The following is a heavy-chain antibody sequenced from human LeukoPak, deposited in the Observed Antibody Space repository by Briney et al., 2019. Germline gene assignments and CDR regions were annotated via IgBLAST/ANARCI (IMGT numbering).Heavy chain of an antibody. CDR1: GGSISSSSYY. D-gene: IGHD3-22*01. CDR3: ARSSLNYYDKGHYGMDV. V-gene: IGHV4-39*01. CDR2: IYYSGST. Sequence: SETLSLTCTVSGGSISSSSYYWGWIRQPPGKGLEWIGSIYYSGSTHYNPSLKSRVTISVDTSKNQFSLKLSSVTAADTAVYYCARSSLNYYDKGHYGMDVWGQGTTVTVSS. J-gene: IGHJ6*02.